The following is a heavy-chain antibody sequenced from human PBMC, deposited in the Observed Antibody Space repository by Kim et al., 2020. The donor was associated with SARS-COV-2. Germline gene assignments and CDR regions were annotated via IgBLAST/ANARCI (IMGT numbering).Heavy chain of an antibody. CDR3: ARDSRIRIFTVVSMNKYYFEH. J-gene: IGHJ4*02. V-gene: IGHV7-4-1*02. CDR2: INTNTGNP. CDR1: GYTFTNYA. D-gene: IGHD3-3*01. Sequence: ASVKVSCKASGYTFTNYAMNWVRQAPGQGLEWMGWINTNTGNPTYAQGFTGQFVFSLDTSVSTAYLQISSLKAEDTAVYFCARDSRIRIFTVVSMNKYYFEHGGRGTLVTVSS.